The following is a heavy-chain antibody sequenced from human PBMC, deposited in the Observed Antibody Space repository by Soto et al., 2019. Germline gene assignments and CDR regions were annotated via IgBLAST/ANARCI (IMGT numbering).Heavy chain of an antibody. CDR1: GFTFNIYW. V-gene: IGHV3-7*01. CDR2: IKQDGTEK. Sequence: GGSLRLSCAASGFTFNIYWMNWVRQAPGKGLEWVACIKQDGTEKYNVDSVKGRFTISRDNAKNSVYLHMNSLRAEDTAVYYCARGDLGAFDMWGQGQWSPSPQ. J-gene: IGHJ3*02. D-gene: IGHD7-27*01. CDR3: ARGDLGAFDM.